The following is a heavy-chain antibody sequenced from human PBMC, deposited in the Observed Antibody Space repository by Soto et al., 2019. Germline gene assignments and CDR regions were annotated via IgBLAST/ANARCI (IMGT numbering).Heavy chain of an antibody. Sequence: QVQLVQSGAEVKKPGASVKVSCKTSGYTFTSYDINWVRQATGQKLEWMGWMNPNSGDTGYAQKCPGSVTMTRNTSISTAYMDLTSLRSDDTAVYYSARGPSPLIMIAEPDEGSLGLDPWGQGTLVSVSS. D-gene: IGHD3-22*01. CDR2: MNPNSGDT. CDR3: ARGPSPLIMIAEPDEGSLGLDP. J-gene: IGHJ5*02. CDR1: GYTFTSYD. V-gene: IGHV1-8*01.